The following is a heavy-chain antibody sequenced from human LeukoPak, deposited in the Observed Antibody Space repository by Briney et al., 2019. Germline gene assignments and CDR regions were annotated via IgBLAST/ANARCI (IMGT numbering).Heavy chain of an antibody. CDR2: ISYDGSNK. V-gene: IGHV3-30*03. CDR1: GFTFSSYG. CDR3: ARFITVTNKTDLARDY. J-gene: IGHJ4*02. Sequence: GGSLRLSCAASGFTFSSYGMHWVRQAPGKGLEWVAVISYDGSNKYYADSVKGRFTISRDNSKNTLYLQMNSLRAEDTAVYYCARFITVTNKTDLARDYWGQGTLVTVSS. D-gene: IGHD4-17*01.